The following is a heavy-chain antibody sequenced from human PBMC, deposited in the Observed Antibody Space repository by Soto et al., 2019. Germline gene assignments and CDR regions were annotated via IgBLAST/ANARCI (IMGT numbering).Heavy chain of an antibody. CDR1: GGSFSGYY. CDR3: ARGPQSGCSGGSCYYWLDP. Sequence: SETLSLTCAVYGGSFSGYYWSWTRQPPGKGLEWIGEINHSGSTNYNPSLKSRVTISVDTSKSQFSLKLSSVTAADTAVYYCARGPQSGCSGGSCYYWLDPWGQGPLVTVSS. D-gene: IGHD2-15*01. CDR2: INHSGST. V-gene: IGHV4-34*01. J-gene: IGHJ5*02.